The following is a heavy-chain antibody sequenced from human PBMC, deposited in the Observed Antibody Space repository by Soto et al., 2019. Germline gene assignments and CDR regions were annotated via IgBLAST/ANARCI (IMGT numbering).Heavy chain of an antibody. V-gene: IGHV4-59*01. CDR2: IYYSGST. Sequence: SETLSLTCTVSGGSISSYYWSWIRQPPGKGLEWIGYIYYSGSTNYNPSLKSRVTISVDTSKNQFSLKLSSVTAADTAVYYCARLLGATEFDYWGQGTLVTVSS. CDR1: GGSISSYY. D-gene: IGHD1-26*01. J-gene: IGHJ4*02. CDR3: ARLLGATEFDY.